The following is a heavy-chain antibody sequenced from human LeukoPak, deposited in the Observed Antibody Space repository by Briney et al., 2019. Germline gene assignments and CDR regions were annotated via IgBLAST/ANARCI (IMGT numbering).Heavy chain of an antibody. CDR2: ISSSSSYI. CDR3: ARDVSSSWSPFFDY. CDR1: GFTFSSYS. J-gene: IGHJ4*02. V-gene: IGHV3-21*01. Sequence: GGSLRLSRAASGFTFSSYSMNWVRQAPGKGLEWVSSISSSSSYIYYADSVKGRFTISRDNAKNSLYLQMNSLRAEDTAVYYCARDVSSSWSPFFDYWGQGTLVTVSS. D-gene: IGHD6-13*01.